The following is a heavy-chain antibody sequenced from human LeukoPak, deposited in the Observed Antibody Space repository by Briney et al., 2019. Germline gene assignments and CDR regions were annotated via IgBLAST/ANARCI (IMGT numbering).Heavy chain of an antibody. Sequence: SETLSLTCTVSGGSVNSGAHYWSWIRQFPGKGLEWIGQIFFTGRTDYNPSLKSRLAISIDTSRDQFSLELSSVSAADTATYYCARDRASGMDYWGQGILVTVSS. CDR2: IFFTGRT. D-gene: IGHD3-10*01. V-gene: IGHV4-31*03. CDR1: GGSVNSGAHY. CDR3: ARDRASGMDY. J-gene: IGHJ4*02.